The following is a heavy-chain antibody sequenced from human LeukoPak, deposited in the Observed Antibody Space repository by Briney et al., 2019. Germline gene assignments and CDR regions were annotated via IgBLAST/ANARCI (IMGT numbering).Heavy chain of an antibody. J-gene: IGHJ4*02. V-gene: IGHV1-2*06. Sequence: ASVKVSCKASGGTFSNYAINWVRQAPGQGLEWMGRINPNSGATNYAQKFQGRVTMTRDTSINTAYMELTGLRSDDAAVYYCASAIAVTGSNYFDYWGQGTLVTVSS. CDR1: GGTFSNYA. CDR2: INPNSGAT. CDR3: ASAIAVTGSNYFDY. D-gene: IGHD6-19*01.